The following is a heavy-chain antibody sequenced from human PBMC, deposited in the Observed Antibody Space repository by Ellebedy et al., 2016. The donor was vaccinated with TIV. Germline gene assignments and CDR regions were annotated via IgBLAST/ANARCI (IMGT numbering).Heavy chain of an antibody. D-gene: IGHD6-19*01. Sequence: GESLKISCAASGFTFRSYAMGWVRQAPGKGLEWISVISDSGGATYYAAPLKGRFTPSRDNSNDMVYLQINSLRPDDTAVYYWAKDSGLSGWYFDYWGQGTLVTVSS. CDR3: AKDSGLSGWYFDY. CDR2: ISDSGGAT. J-gene: IGHJ4*02. V-gene: IGHV3-23*01. CDR1: GFTFRSYA.